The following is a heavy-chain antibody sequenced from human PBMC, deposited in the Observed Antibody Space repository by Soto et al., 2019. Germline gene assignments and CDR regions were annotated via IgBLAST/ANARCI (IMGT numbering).Heavy chain of an antibody. CDR1: GFTVSSNY. V-gene: IGHV3-53*01. Sequence: GSLRLSCAASGFTVSSNYMSWVRQAPGKGLEWVSVIYSGGSTYYADSVKGRFTISRDNSKNTLYLQMNSLRAEDTAVYYCARDRYDILTGRSVDYWGQGTLVTVSS. J-gene: IGHJ4*02. D-gene: IGHD3-9*01. CDR3: ARDRYDILTGRSVDY. CDR2: IYSGGST.